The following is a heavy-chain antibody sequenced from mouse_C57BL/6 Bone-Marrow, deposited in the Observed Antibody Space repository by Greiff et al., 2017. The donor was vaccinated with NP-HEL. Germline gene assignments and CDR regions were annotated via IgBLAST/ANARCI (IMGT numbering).Heavy chain of an antibody. V-gene: IGHV14-1*01. CDR1: GFNIKDYY. CDR2: IDPEDGDT. J-gene: IGHJ2*01. Sequence: VQLKQSGAELVRPGASVKLSCTASGFNIKDYYMHWVKQRPEQGLEWIGRIDPEDGDTEYAPKFQGKATMTADTSSNTAYLQLSSLTSEDTAVDYCTTPLGRELYYFDYWGQGTTLTVSS. D-gene: IGHD4-1*01. CDR3: TTPLGRELYYFDY.